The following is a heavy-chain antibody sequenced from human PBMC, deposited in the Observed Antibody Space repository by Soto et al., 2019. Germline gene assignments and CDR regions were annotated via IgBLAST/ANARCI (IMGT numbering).Heavy chain of an antibody. V-gene: IGHV3-11*01. J-gene: IGHJ6*02. CDR3: ARGHYGLEV. CDR1: GFTFSDYY. CDR2: ISPSGTTM. Sequence: QVQLVESGGGLVKPGGSLRLSCAASGFTFSDYYISWIRQTPEKGLDWVSYISPSGTTMYYADSVKGRFTISRDNAKNSLCLQMNSLRAEETAVYYCARGHYGLEVWVQGTTVTVSS.